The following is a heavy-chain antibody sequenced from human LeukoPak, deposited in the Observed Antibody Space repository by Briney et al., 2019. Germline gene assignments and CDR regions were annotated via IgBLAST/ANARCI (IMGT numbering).Heavy chain of an antibody. CDR2: IVVGSGNT. V-gene: IGHV1-58*02. CDR3: AAMGMTTVTTDYYYYGMDV. Sequence: ASVKVSCKASGYTFTGYYMHWVRQARGQRLEWIGWIVVGSGNTNYAQKFQERVTITRDMSTSTAYMELSSLRSEDTAVYYCAAMGMTTVTTDYYYYGMDVWGQGTTVTVSS. D-gene: IGHD4-11*01. CDR1: GYTFTGYY. J-gene: IGHJ6*02.